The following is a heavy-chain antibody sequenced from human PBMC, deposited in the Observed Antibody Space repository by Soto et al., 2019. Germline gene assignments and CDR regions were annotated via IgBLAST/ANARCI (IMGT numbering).Heavy chain of an antibody. V-gene: IGHV4-34*01. D-gene: IGHD3-10*01. CDR2: INHSGST. CDR1: GGSISSYY. CDR3: ARGRSPAYYYGSGSYSHWFDP. J-gene: IGHJ5*02. Sequence: PSETLSLTCTVSGGSISSYYWSWIRQPPGKGPEWIGEINHSGSTNYNPSLKSRVTISVDTSKNQFSLKLSSVTAADTAVYYCARGRSPAYYYGSGSYSHWFDPWGQGTLVTVAS.